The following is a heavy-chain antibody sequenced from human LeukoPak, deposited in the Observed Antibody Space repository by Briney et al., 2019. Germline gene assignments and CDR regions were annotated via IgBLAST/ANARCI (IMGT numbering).Heavy chain of an antibody. CDR1: GFSFRNYW. D-gene: IGHD2-2*02. CDR3: ARDPDCDSTSCYIGPYNWFDP. CDR2: INKDGTNT. J-gene: IGHJ5*02. Sequence: HTGGSLRLSCAASGFSFRNYWMHWVRQAPGKGLVWVSRINKDGTNTNYADSVKGRFTISRDNAKNTLYLQMNSLRAEDTAVYYCARDPDCDSTSCYIGPYNWFDPWGQGTLVTVSS. V-gene: IGHV3-74*01.